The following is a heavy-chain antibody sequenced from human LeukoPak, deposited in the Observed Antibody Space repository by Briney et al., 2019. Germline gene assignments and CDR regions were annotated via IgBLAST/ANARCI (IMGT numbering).Heavy chain of an antibody. CDR2: IIPIFGTA. J-gene: IGHJ4*02. V-gene: IGHV1-69*06. D-gene: IGHD3-10*01. Sequence: SVKVSCKASGYTFTGYYMHWVRQAPGQGLEWMGGIIPIFGTANYAQKFQGRVTITADKSTSTAYMELSSLRSEDTAVYYCARVARITMVRGNRPPFGYWGQGTLVTVSS. CDR1: GYTFTGYY. CDR3: ARVARITMVRGNRPPFGY.